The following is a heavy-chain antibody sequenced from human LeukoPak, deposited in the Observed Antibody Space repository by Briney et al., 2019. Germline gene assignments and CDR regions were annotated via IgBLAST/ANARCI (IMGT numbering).Heavy chain of an antibody. CDR1: GFTFDDYA. CDR3: ARNLLSSSSAYYYYHMDV. Sequence: GGSLRLSCAASGFTFDDYAMHWVRQAPGKGLEWVSLISWDGGSTYYADSVKGRFTISRDNSKNSLYLQMNSLRAEDTALYYCARNLLSSSSAYYYYHMDVWGKGTTVTVSS. CDR2: ISWDGGST. V-gene: IGHV3-43D*03. D-gene: IGHD6-6*01. J-gene: IGHJ6*03.